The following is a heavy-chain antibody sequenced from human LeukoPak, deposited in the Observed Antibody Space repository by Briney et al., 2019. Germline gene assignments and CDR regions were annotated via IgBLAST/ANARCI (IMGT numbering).Heavy chain of an antibody. D-gene: IGHD6-13*01. Sequence: SQTLSLTCAISGDSVSSNSAAWNWIRQSPSRVLEWLGRTYYRSKWSNDYALSVKDRITINPDTAKNQFSLQLKYVTPEDTAVYYCARIVGQQRDSWGQGTLVTVSS. CDR2: TYYRSKWSN. V-gene: IGHV6-1*01. CDR3: ARIVGQQRDS. J-gene: IGHJ4*02. CDR1: GDSVSSNSAA.